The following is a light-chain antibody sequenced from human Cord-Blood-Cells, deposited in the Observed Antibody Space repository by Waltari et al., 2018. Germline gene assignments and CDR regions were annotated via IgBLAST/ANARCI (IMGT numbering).Light chain of an antibody. CDR1: SGSVSTSYY. CDR2: STK. Sequence: QTVVTQEPSFSVSPGGTVTLTCGLSSGSVSTSYYPSWYQQTPGQAPRTLIYSTKPRSCGVPDRFSGSILGNKAALTITGAQADDESDYYCVLYMGSGIWVFGGGTKLTVL. V-gene: IGLV8-61*01. CDR3: VLYMGSGIWV. J-gene: IGLJ3*02.